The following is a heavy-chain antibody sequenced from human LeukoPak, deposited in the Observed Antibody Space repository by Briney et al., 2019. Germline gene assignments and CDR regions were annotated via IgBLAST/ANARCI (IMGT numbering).Heavy chain of an antibody. CDR1: GFTFSDSV. CDR3: ARDSSGPWYADY. D-gene: IGHD6-19*01. J-gene: IGHJ4*02. Sequence: PGGSLRLSCAASGFTFSDSVMHWVRQAPGKGLEWVTFIRQDGNNKYYADSVKGRFTISRDNSKNTLYLQMNSLRVEDTAVYYCARDSSGPWYADYWGQGTLVTVSS. V-gene: IGHV3-30*02. CDR2: IRQDGNNK.